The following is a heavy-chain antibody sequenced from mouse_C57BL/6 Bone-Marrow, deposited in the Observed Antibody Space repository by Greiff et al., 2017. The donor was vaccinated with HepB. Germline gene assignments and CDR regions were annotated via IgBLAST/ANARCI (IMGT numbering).Heavy chain of an antibody. D-gene: IGHD1-1*01. V-gene: IGHV1-50*01. Sequence: VQLQQSGAELVKPGASVKLSCKASGYTFTSYWMQWVKQRPGQGLEWIGEIDPSDSYTNYNQKFKGKATLTVDTSSSTAYMQLSSLTSEDSAVYYCASPLFITTVVPFAYWGQGTLVTVSA. CDR1: GYTFTSYW. J-gene: IGHJ3*01. CDR2: IDPSDSYT. CDR3: ASPLFITTVVPFAY.